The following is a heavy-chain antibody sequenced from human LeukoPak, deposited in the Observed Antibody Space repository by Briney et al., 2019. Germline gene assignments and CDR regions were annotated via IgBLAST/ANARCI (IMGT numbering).Heavy chain of an antibody. Sequence: PGGSLRLSCAASGFTFSSYSMNWVRQAPGKGPEWVSSISSSSSYIYYADSVKGRFTISRDNAKNSLYLQMNSLRAEDTAVYYCARDQSGYSSGWYEYYYYYYYGMDVWGQGTTVTVSS. D-gene: IGHD6-19*01. CDR1: GFTFSSYS. CDR3: ARDQSGYSSGWYEYYYYYYYGMDV. V-gene: IGHV3-21*01. CDR2: ISSSSSYI. J-gene: IGHJ6*02.